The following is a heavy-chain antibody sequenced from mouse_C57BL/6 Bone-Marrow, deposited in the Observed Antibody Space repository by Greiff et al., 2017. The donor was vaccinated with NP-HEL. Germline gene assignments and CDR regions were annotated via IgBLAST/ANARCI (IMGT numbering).Heavy chain of an antibody. D-gene: IGHD1-1*01. CDR1: GYSITSGYY. CDR3: AREGLRGD. Sequence: EVKLMESGPGLVKPSQSLSLTCSVTGYSITSGYYWNWIRQFPGNKLEWMGYISYDGSNNYNPSFKNRISITRDTSKNQFFLKLNSVTTEDTATYYCAREGLRGDWGQGTSVTVSS. J-gene: IGHJ4*01. CDR2: ISYDGSN. V-gene: IGHV3-6*01.